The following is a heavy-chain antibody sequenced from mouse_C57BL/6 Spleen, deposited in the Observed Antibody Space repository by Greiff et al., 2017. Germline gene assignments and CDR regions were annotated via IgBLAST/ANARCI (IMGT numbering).Heavy chain of an antibody. J-gene: IGHJ4*01. Sequence: QVQLQQSGAELVKPGASVKISCKASGYAFSSYWMNWVKQRPGKGLEWIGQIYPGDGDTNYNGKFKGKATLTADKSSSTAYMQLRSLTSEDSAVYFCASHYYGSSYGAMDYWGQGTSVTVSS. D-gene: IGHD1-1*01. CDR1: GYAFSSYW. CDR3: ASHYYGSSYGAMDY. V-gene: IGHV1-80*01. CDR2: IYPGDGDT.